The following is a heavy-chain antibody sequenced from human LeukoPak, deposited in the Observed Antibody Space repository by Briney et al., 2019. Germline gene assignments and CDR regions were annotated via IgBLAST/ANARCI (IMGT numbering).Heavy chain of an antibody. CDR3: AKDWHSSGWHYFDY. Sequence: PGRSLRLSCAASGSTFSSYGMHWVRQAPGKGLEWVAVISYDGSNKYYADSVKGRFTISRDNSKNTLYLQMNSLRAEDTAVYYCAKDWHSSGWHYFDYWGQGTLVTVSS. CDR1: GSTFSSYG. CDR2: ISYDGSNK. V-gene: IGHV3-30*18. J-gene: IGHJ4*02. D-gene: IGHD6-19*01.